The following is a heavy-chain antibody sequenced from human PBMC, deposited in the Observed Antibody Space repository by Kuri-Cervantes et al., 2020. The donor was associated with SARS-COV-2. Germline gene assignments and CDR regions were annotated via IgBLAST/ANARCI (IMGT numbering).Heavy chain of an antibody. J-gene: IGHJ4*02. V-gene: IGHV3-30*07. Sequence: GESLKISCAASGFTFSGHWIHWVRQAPGKGLEWVAVISYDGSNKYYADSVKGRSTISRDNAMNTLYLQMNSLRAEDTAVYYCARARSSPIDYWGQGTLVTVSS. CDR2: ISYDGSNK. CDR3: ARARSSPIDY. CDR1: GFTFSGHW.